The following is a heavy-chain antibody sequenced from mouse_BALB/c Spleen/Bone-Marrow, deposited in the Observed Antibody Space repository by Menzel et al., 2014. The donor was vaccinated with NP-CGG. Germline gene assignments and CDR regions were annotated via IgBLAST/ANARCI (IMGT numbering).Heavy chain of an antibody. CDR2: IDSSDSET. J-gene: IGHJ2*01. V-gene: IGHV1S126*01. CDR3: ARGDDGYYGDY. CDR1: GYSFTSYW. Sequence: VKVVESGPQLVRPGASVKISCKASGYSFTSYWMHWVKQRPGQGLEWIGMIDSSDSETRLNQKFKDKATLTVDKSSSTAYMQLSSPTSEDSAVYYCARGDDGYYGDYWGQGTTLTVSS. D-gene: IGHD2-3*01.